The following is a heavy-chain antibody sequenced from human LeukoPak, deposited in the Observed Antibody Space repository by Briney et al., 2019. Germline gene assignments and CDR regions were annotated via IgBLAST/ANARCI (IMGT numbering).Heavy chain of an antibody. CDR1: GFTFSNYG. Sequence: GGSLRLSCTASGFTFSNYGMHWVRQAPGKGLEWVAFIRSDGRNQYFADSVKGRFTVSRDTFKNTVYLQMNSVRGEDTAVYFCAKGPPYYDTPDWLDPWGQGTLVTVSS. J-gene: IGHJ5*02. CDR2: IRSDGRNQ. D-gene: IGHD3-3*01. V-gene: IGHV3-30*02. CDR3: AKGPPYYDTPDWLDP.